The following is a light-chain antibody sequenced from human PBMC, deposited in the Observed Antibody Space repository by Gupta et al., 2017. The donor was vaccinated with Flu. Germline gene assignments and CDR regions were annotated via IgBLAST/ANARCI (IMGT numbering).Light chain of an antibody. Sequence: SALTPPRSVSGSPGPSVTLPCTGTHRDIGAYDYVSWFQQHPSQAPKLIIYDVTKRSSGVPARFSGSKAANTASLTISALQAEDEADYHCCSFAGSYTLVFGGGTKLTVL. CDR2: DVT. V-gene: IGLV2-11*01. CDR3: CSFAGSYTLV. CDR1: HRDIGAYDY. J-gene: IGLJ2*01.